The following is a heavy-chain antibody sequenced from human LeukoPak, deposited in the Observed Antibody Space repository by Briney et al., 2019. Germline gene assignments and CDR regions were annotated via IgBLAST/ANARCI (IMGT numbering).Heavy chain of an antibody. D-gene: IGHD5-24*01. CDR2: ISSGSSTI. Sequence: PGGSLRLSCAASGFTFISYSMNWVRQAPGKGLEWVSYISSGSSTIYYADSVKGRFTISIDNAKNSLYLQMNSLRAEDTAVYYCARGIYNFDYWGQGTLVTVSS. CDR1: GFTFISYS. V-gene: IGHV3-48*01. CDR3: ARGIYNFDY. J-gene: IGHJ4*02.